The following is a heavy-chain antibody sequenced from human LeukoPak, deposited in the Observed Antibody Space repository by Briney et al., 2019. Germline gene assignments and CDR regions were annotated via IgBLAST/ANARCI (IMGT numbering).Heavy chain of an antibody. CDR3: TTARLYYYDSSGYFPRWFDP. CDR2: IKSKTDGGTT. Sequence: GGSLRLSCAASGITFSNAWMSWVRQAPGKGLEWVGRIKSKTDGGTTDYAGPVKGRFTISRDDSKNMLYLQMNGLKTEDTAVYYCTTARLYYYDSSGYFPRWFDPWGQGTLVTVSS. J-gene: IGHJ5*02. V-gene: IGHV3-15*01. CDR1: GITFSNAW. D-gene: IGHD3-22*01.